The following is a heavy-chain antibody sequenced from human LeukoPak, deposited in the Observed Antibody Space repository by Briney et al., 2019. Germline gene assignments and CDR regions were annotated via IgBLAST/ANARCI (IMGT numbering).Heavy chain of an antibody. J-gene: IGHJ4*02. CDR3: AKLGSPRAY. Sequence: KTSETLSLTCTVSGGSIGTYYWSWIRQPPGKGLEWIGHIYYFAGTDYNPSLESRATISVDASKNQFSLKVRSVTALDTAVYYCAKLGSPRAYWGQGILVTVSS. D-gene: IGHD3-10*01. CDR2: IYYFAGT. V-gene: IGHV4-59*01. CDR1: GGSIGTYY.